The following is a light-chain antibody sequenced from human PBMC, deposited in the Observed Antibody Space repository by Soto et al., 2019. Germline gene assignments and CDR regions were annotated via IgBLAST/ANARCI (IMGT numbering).Light chain of an antibody. J-gene: IGLJ3*02. CDR3: SSYTTSHTWV. V-gene: IGLV2-14*03. Sequence: QSALTQPASVSGSPGQSITVSCTGTSSDVGGYNYVSWYQQHPGKAPKLMIFDVNNRPSGVSYRFSGSKSGNTASLTISGLQAEDEADYYCSSYTTSHTWVFGGGTQLTVL. CDR2: DVN. CDR1: SSDVGGYNY.